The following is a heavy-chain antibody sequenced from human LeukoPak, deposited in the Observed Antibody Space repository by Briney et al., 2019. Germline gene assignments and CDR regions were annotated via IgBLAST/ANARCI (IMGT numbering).Heavy chain of an antibody. CDR1: GFTFSSYA. J-gene: IGHJ4*02. D-gene: IGHD3-22*01. V-gene: IGHV3-30-3*01. CDR3: ARDSYYDSSGSEYYFGY. CDR2: ISYDGSNK. Sequence: GGSLRLSCAASGFTFSSYAMHWVRQAPGKGLEWVAVISYDGSNKYYADSVKGRFTISRDNSKNTLYLQMNSLRAEDTAVYYCARDSYYDSSGSEYYFGYWGQGTLVTVSS.